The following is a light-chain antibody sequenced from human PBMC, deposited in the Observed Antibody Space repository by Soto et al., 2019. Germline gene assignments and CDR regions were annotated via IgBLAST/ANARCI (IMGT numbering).Light chain of an antibody. CDR1: STDVGSYNL. Sequence: QSALTQPASVSGAPGQSITISCTGTSTDVGSYNLVARDQHHPGKAPKTMIFECNKRPLGVSNRLTGSKSGNTASLTIAGLQAEDEADYYGSSSATSSTFVVFGGGTTVTVL. CDR2: ECN. J-gene: IGLJ2*01. V-gene: IGLV2-23*03. CDR3: SSSATSSTFVV.